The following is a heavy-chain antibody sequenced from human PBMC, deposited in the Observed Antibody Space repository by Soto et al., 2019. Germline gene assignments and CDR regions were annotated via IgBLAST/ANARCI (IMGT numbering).Heavy chain of an antibody. Sequence: GGPLRLSCAASGFTFSDHYMDWVRQAPGKGLEWVGRIRNKDNSYVTEYAASVKGRFTISRDDSWNSLYLQMNSLRAEDTAVYYCARDLYCSGGSCYSGLFAFEIWGQGTMVTVSS. J-gene: IGHJ3*02. CDR3: ARDLYCSGGSCYSGLFAFEI. CDR1: GFTFSDHY. D-gene: IGHD2-15*01. V-gene: IGHV3-72*01. CDR2: IRNKDNSYVT.